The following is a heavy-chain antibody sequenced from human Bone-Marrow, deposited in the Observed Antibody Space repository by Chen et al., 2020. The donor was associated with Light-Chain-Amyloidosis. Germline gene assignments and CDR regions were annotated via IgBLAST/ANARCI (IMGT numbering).Heavy chain of an antibody. Sequence: QVQLQESGPGLVKPSQTLSLTCTVSGGSINNDNYFWSWIRQSPGKGLEWIGYIHYTGSAHYNPSLRSRVSMSVDTSKEQFFLELNSVTAADTAVYYCAREVIRLIQGLTNDAFDIWGHGTMVTVSS. CDR3: AREVIRLIQGLTNDAFDI. J-gene: IGHJ3*02. D-gene: IGHD3-10*01. CDR1: GGSINNDNYF. V-gene: IGHV4-30-4*01. CDR2: IHYTGSA.